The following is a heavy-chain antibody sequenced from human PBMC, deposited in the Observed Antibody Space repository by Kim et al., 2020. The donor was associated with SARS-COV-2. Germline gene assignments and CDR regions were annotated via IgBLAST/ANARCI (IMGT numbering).Heavy chain of an antibody. V-gene: IGHV3-15*01. CDR3: TTDLGPGYYYYYGMDV. J-gene: IGHJ6*02. Sequence: GGSLRLSCAASGFTFSNAWMSWVRQAPGKGLEWVGRIKSKTDGGTTDYAAPVKGRFTISRDDSKNTLYLQMNSLKTEDTAVYYCTTDLGPGYYYYYGMDVWGQGTTVTVSS. CDR1: GFTFSNAW. CDR2: IKSKTDGGTT.